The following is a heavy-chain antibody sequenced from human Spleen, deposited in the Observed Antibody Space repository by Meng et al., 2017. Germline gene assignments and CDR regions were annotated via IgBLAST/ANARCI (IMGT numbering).Heavy chain of an antibody. CDR1: GFTFSDYW. Sequence: GGSLRLSCAASGFTFSDYWMHWVRQAPGKGLVWVSRINTDGSSTSYADSVKGRFTISRDNAKNTLYLQMNSLKSEDTAMYYCARPTGTTYPDYWGQGTLVTVSS. D-gene: IGHD1-1*01. V-gene: IGHV3-74*01. CDR2: INTDGSST. J-gene: IGHJ4*02. CDR3: ARPTGTTYPDY.